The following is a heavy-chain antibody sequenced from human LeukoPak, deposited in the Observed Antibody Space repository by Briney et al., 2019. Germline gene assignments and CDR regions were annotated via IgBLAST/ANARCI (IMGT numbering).Heavy chain of an antibody. Sequence: GGSLRLSCAASGFTFDDYAMHWVHQAPGKGLEWVSLISGDGGSTYYADSVKGRFTISRDNSKNSLYLQMNSLRTEDTALYYCAKGGFWSGYYTREEYYYYYYMDVWGKGTTVTVSS. J-gene: IGHJ6*03. CDR1: GFTFDDYA. CDR3: AKGGFWSGYYTREEYYYYYYMDV. V-gene: IGHV3-43*02. D-gene: IGHD3-3*01. CDR2: ISGDGGST.